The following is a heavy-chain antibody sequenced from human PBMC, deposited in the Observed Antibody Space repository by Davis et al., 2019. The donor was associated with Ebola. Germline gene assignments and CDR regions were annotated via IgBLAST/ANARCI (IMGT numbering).Heavy chain of an antibody. J-gene: IGHJ4*02. Sequence: GSLRLSCAVYGGSFSSYYWGWIRQPPGKGLEWIGSIYYSGSTYYNPSLKSRVTISVDTSKNQFSLKLSSVTAADTAVYYCARQEGSFDYWGQGTLVTVSS. V-gene: IGHV4-39*01. CDR2: IYYSGST. CDR3: ARQEGSFDY. CDR1: GGSFSSYY.